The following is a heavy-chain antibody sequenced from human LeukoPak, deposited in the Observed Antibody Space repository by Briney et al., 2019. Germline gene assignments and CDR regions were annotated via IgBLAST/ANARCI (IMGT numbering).Heavy chain of an antibody. CDR3: ARGHCSSTSCYICSPPRTYYYYMDV. D-gene: IGHD2-2*02. V-gene: IGHV4-34*01. J-gene: IGHJ6*03. CDR2: INHSGST. CDR1: GGSFSGYY. Sequence: SETLSLTCAVYGGSFSGYYWSWIRQPPGKGLEWIGEINHSGSTNYNPSLKSRVTISVDTSKNQFSLKLSSVTAADTAVYYCARGHCSSTSCYICSPPRTYYYYMDVWGKGTTVTVSS.